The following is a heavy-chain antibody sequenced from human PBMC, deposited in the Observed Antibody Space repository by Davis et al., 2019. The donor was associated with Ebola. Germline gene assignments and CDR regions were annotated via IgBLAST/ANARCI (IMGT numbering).Heavy chain of an antibody. Sequence: PGGSLRLSCAASGFTFSSYWMSWVRQAPGKGLEWVANIKQDGSEKYYVDSVKGRFTISRDNAKNSLYLQMNSLRAEDTAVYYCAKDYYDSSGRYFDYWGQGTLVTVSS. J-gene: IGHJ4*02. CDR3: AKDYYDSSGRYFDY. CDR1: GFTFSSYW. D-gene: IGHD3-22*01. V-gene: IGHV3-7*01. CDR2: IKQDGSEK.